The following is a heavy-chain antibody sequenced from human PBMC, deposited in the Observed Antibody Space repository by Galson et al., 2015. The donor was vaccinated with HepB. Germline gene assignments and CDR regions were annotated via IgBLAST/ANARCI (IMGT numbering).Heavy chain of an antibody. V-gene: IGHV3-11*06. D-gene: IGHD3-9*01. CDR3: ARGPGFTYFDWGEWVY. J-gene: IGHJ4*02. Sequence: SLRLSCAASGFTFSDYYMSWIRQAPGKGLEWVSYISSSSYTNYADSVKGRFTISRDNAKNSLYLQMNSLRAEDTAVYYCARGPGFTYFDWGEWVYWGQGTLVTVSS. CDR1: GFTFSDYY. CDR2: ISSSSYT.